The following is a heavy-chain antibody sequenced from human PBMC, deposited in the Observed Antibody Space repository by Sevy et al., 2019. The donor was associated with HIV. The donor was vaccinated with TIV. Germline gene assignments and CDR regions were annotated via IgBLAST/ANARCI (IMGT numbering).Heavy chain of an antibody. CDR3: VRVLWDVLVVPAATPSPWLDS. CDR1: GFNFDTFW. V-gene: IGHV3-7*01. J-gene: IGHJ5*01. Sequence: GGSLRLSCAVSGFNFDTFWMGWVRQAPGRGLEWVASIDPRGKERDHLDSLKGRFTISRDNAKNSLYLEMHSLKAEDTALYYCVRVLWDVLVVPAATPSPWLDSWGQGTLVTVSS. CDR2: IDPRGKER. D-gene: IGHD3-16*02.